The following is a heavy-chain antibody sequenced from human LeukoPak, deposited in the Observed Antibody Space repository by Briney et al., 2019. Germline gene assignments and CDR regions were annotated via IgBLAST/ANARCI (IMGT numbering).Heavy chain of an antibody. D-gene: IGHD2-15*01. V-gene: IGHV3-53*01. CDR1: GFTVSSNY. CDR3: AKRTPGQDPPAYDS. CDR2: IYGGGST. Sequence: GGSLRLSCAASGFTVSSNYMSWVRQAPGKGLEWVSVIYGGGSTYYADSVKGRFTISRDNSKNILYLQINSLRVEDTALYYCAKRTPGQDPPAYDSWGLGTLVTVSS. J-gene: IGHJ4*02.